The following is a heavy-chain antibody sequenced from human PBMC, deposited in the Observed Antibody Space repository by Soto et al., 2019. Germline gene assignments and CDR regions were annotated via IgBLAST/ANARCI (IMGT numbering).Heavy chain of an antibody. J-gene: IGHJ6*02. CDR1: GFTFSSYW. Sequence: HPGGSLRLSCAASGFTFSSYWMSWVRQAPGKGLEWVANIKQDGSEKYYVDSVKGRFTISRDNAKNSLYLQMNSLRAEDTAVYYCASGIGSSGEDYYYGMDVWGQGTTVTVSS. CDR3: ASGIGSSGEDYYYGMDV. V-gene: IGHV3-7*03. CDR2: IKQDGSEK. D-gene: IGHD6-19*01.